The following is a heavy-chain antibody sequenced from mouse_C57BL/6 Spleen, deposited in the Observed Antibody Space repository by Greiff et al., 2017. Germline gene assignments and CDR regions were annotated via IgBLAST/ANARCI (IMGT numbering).Heavy chain of an antibody. D-gene: IGHD2-4*01. J-gene: IGHJ3*01. V-gene: IGHV1-69*01. Sequence: QVQLQQPGAELVMPGASVKLSCKASGYPFTSYWMHWVKQRPGQGLEWIGEIDPSDSYTNYNQKFKGQSTLTVDQSSSTAYMQLSSLTSEDSAVYYCALYDDDVDYWGQGTLVTVAA. CDR2: IDPSDSYT. CDR1: GYPFTSYW. CDR3: ALYDDDVDY.